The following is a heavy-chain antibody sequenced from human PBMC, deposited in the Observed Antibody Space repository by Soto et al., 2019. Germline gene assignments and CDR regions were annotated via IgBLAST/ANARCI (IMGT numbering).Heavy chain of an antibody. CDR3: ARVSGSYYYGMDV. D-gene: IGHD1-26*01. V-gene: IGHV4-4*02. J-gene: IGHJ6*02. CDR2: IYHSGST. CDR1: GGSISSSNW. Sequence: QVQLQESGPGLVKPSGTLSLTCAVSGGSISSSNWWSWVRQPPGKGLEWIGEIYHSGSTNYNPSLKSRVNISVDKSKNQFSLKLKSVTAADTAVYYCARVSGSYYYGMDVWGQGTTVTVSS.